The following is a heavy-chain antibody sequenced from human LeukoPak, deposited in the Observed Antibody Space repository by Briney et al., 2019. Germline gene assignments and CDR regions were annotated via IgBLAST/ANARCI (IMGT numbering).Heavy chain of an antibody. J-gene: IGHJ4*02. CDR3: ARDDAVAGTDGGLDY. CDR1: GGSISSGGYY. D-gene: IGHD6-19*01. Sequence: SETLSLTCTVSGGSISSGGYYWSWIRQHPGKGPEWIGYIYYSGSTYYNPSLKSRVTISVDTSKNQFSLKLSSVTAADTAVYYCARDDAVAGTDGGLDYWGQGTLVTVSS. CDR2: IYYSGST. V-gene: IGHV4-31*03.